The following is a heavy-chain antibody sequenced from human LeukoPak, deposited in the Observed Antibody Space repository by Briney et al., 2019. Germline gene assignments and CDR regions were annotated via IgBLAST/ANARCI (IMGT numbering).Heavy chain of an antibody. Sequence: GGSLRLSCAASGFTFSDYAMSWVRQAPEKGLEWASTISHVGGTYYADSVKGRFTISRDESKNTLYLQMNSLRAEDTAIYYCARVSGSYYPFDYWGQGTLVTVSS. CDR2: ISHVGGT. J-gene: IGHJ4*02. CDR3: ARVSGSYYPFDY. CDR1: GFTFSDYA. D-gene: IGHD1-26*01. V-gene: IGHV3-23*01.